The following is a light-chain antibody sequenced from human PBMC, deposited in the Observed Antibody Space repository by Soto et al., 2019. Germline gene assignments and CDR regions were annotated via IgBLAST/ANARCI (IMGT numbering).Light chain of an antibody. V-gene: IGLV2-14*01. CDR1: SSDIGNYNF. J-gene: IGLJ3*02. CDR3: SSYTSGSTVL. CDR2: EVS. Sequence: QSVLTQPASVSGSPGQSITISCTGTSSDIGNYNFVSWFQQHPGKAPKLIIYEVSARPSGVADRYSGSKSGNTASLTHSGLQAEDEADYYGSSYTSGSTVLFGGGTKVTVL.